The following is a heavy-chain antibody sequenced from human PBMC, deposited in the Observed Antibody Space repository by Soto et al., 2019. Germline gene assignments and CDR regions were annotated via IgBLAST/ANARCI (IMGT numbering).Heavy chain of an antibody. CDR2: ISSSSSTI. D-gene: IGHD1-26*01. Sequence: PGGSLRRSCAASGFTFSSYSMNWVRQAPGKGLEWVSYISSSSSTIYYADSVKGRFTISRDNAKNSLYLQMNSLRDEDTAVYYCARDLGGSYSEEHSFDIWGQWTMFPVSS. CDR3: ARDLGGSYSEEHSFDI. CDR1: GFTFSSYS. J-gene: IGHJ3*02. V-gene: IGHV3-48*02.